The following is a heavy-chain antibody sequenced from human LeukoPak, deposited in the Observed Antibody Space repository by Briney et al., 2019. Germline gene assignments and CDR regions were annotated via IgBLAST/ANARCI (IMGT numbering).Heavy chain of an antibody. CDR1: GYTFTSYD. Sequence: ASVKVSCKASGYTFTSYDINWVRQATGQGLGWMGWMNPNSGNTGYAQKFQGRVTMTRNTSISTAYMELSSLRSEDTAVYYCARWSLRRDGYNYAYDYWGQGTLVTVSS. CDR3: ARWSLRRDGYNYAYDY. J-gene: IGHJ4*02. V-gene: IGHV1-8*01. CDR2: MNPNSGNT. D-gene: IGHD5-12*01.